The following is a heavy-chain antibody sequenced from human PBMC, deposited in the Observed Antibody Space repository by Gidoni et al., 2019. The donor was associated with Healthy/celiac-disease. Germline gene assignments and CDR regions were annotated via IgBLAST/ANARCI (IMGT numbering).Heavy chain of an antibody. CDR3: ARDPLGGGYEEYYYGMDV. CDR1: GGTFSSYA. V-gene: IGHV1-69*04. J-gene: IGHJ6*02. Sequence: QVQLVQSGAEVKKPGSSVKVSCKASGGTFSSYAISWVRQAPGQGLEWMGRIIPILGIANYAQKFQGRVTITADKSTSTAYMELSSLRSEDTAVYYCARDPLGGGYEEYYYGMDVWGQGTTVTVSS. D-gene: IGHD5-12*01. CDR2: IIPILGIA.